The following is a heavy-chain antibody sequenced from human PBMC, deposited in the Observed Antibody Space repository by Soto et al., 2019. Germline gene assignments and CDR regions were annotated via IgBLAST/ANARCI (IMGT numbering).Heavy chain of an antibody. CDR2: ISGSGGST. J-gene: IGHJ6*02. V-gene: IGHV3-23*01. CDR3: AKDRETSYCISTTCYVSWSSSSGMDV. D-gene: IGHD2-2*01. CDR1: GFTFSSYA. Sequence: GGSLRLSCAASGFTFSSYAMSWVRQAPGKGLEWVSAISGSGGSTYYADSVKGRFTISRDNSKNTLYLQMNSLRAEDTAVYYCAKDRETSYCISTTCYVSWSSSSGMDVWGQGTTVTVSS.